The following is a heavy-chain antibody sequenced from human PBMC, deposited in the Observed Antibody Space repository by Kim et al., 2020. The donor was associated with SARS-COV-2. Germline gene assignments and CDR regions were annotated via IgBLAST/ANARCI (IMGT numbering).Heavy chain of an antibody. V-gene: IGHV3-21*01. CDR1: GFTFSSYS. CDR2: ISSSSSYI. CDR3: ARVDFWSGYDPYYGMDV. Sequence: GGSLRLSCAASGFTFSSYSMNWVRQAPGKGLEWVSSISSSSSYIYYADSVKGRFTISRDNAKNSLYLQMNSLRAEDTAVYYCARVDFWSGYDPYYGMDVWGQGTTVTVSS. D-gene: IGHD3-3*01. J-gene: IGHJ6*02.